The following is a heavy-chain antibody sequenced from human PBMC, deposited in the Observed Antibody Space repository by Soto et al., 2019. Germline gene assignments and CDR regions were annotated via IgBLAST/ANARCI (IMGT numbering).Heavy chain of an antibody. CDR1: GGSIGSGGYY. Sequence: QVQLQESGPGLVKPSQTLSLTCTVSGGSIGSGGYYWSWIRQHPGKGLEWIGYIYYTGSTYYNPSLQSRVTTSVDTSNNQFSLKVSSVTAADTALYYCARGYVAAGAFDYWGQGTLVTVSS. CDR3: ARGYVAAGAFDY. J-gene: IGHJ4*02. V-gene: IGHV4-31*03. D-gene: IGHD6-13*01. CDR2: IYYTGST.